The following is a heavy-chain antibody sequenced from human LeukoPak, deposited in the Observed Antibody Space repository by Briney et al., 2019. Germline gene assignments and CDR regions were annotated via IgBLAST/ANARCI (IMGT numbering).Heavy chain of an antibody. CDR1: GFTVSSNY. J-gene: IGHJ6*03. CDR2: LYHDGGT. D-gene: IGHD6-6*01. CDR3: ARDYSSSSLRVMDYYYMDV. Sequence: GGSLRLSCAASGFTVSSNYMSWVRQAPGKGLEYVPVLYHDGGTYSADSVKGRFTISRDNAKMSLYLQMNSLRAEDTAMYYCARDYSSSSLRVMDYYYMDVWGKGTTVTVSS. V-gene: IGHV3-53*01.